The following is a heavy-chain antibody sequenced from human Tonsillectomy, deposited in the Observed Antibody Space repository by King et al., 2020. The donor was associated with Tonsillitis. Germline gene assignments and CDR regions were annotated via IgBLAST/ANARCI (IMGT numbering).Heavy chain of an antibody. CDR1: VGSISSYY. J-gene: IGHJ4*02. V-gene: IGHV4-4*07. Sequence: VQLQESGPGLVKPSETLSLTCTVSVGSISSYYWSCIRQPAGKGLEWIGRIYTSGSTNYNPSLKSRVTMSVDPSKNQFSLSLSPVSAAGTAVYYCARDQQASWFDYWGQGTLVTVSS. CDR2: IYTSGST. D-gene: IGHD2-2*01. CDR3: ARDQQASWFDY.